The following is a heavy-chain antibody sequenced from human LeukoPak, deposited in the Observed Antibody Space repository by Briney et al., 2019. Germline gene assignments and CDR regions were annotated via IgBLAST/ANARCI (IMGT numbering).Heavy chain of an antibody. Sequence: SETLSLTCAVSGGSISSHYWGWIRQPPGKKLEWMGFIYYGGSANYNPSLKSRVTISVDTTKDSFSLKLTSVTAADTSVYYCARGQGVIDYWGQGTLATVSS. CDR3: ARGQGVIDY. J-gene: IGHJ4*02. V-gene: IGHV4-59*11. D-gene: IGHD2-21*01. CDR2: IYYGGSA. CDR1: GGSISSHY.